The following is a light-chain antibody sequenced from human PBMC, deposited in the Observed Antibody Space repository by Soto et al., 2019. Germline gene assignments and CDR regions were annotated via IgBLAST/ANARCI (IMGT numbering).Light chain of an antibody. Sequence: DIVMTQTPLSSPVTLGQPASISCRSSQSLVHGDGNTYLSWLQQRPGQPPRLLIYKISKRSSGVPDRFSGSGAVTDFTLNISKVEAEDVGVYYCMHATQFPATFGQGTRLEIK. V-gene: IGKV2-24*01. CDR2: KIS. J-gene: IGKJ2*01. CDR3: MHATQFPAT. CDR1: QSLVHGDGNTY.